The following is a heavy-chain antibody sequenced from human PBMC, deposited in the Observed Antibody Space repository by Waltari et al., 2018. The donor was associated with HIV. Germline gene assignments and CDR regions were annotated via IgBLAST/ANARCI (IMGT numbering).Heavy chain of an antibody. Sequence: VQLVESGGGVVQPGASLRLSCEGSGFVFRSLAIHWVRQAPGQGLEWVATISYDGSNRHLADSVKGRFTIARDNSKNTTYLEMTSLRPDDTAVFFCAKDGGGSKTDSFEVWGQGTLVTV. CDR2: ISYDGSNR. D-gene: IGHD3-16*01. CDR3: AKDGGGSKTDSFEV. J-gene: IGHJ3*01. V-gene: IGHV3-30*18. CDR1: GFVFRSLA.